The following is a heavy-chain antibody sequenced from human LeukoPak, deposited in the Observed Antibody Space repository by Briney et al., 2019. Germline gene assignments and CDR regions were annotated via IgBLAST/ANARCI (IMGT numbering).Heavy chain of an antibody. CDR1: VYTFTVYY. CDR2: IDPNSGGT. J-gene: IGHJ4*02. CDR3: ARGGYGSSWGVDY. D-gene: IGHD6-19*01. Sequence: ASVTVSCKASVYTFTVYYIYWVRQAPGQGLEWLGWIDPNSGGTNNAQKFQGRVTMTRDKSTSTAYMELTRLRYDDTAVYYCARGGYGSSWGVDYWGQGTPVTVSS. V-gene: IGHV1-2*02.